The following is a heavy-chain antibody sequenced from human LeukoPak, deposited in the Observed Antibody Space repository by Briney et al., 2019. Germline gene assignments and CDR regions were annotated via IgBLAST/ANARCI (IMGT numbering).Heavy chain of an antibody. V-gene: IGHV4-59*01. CDR1: GGSISTYY. J-gene: IGHJ5*02. CDR2: MYRTGST. CDR3: AREGTYGWYNWFDP. Sequence: SETLSLTCTVSGGSISTYYWGWIRQPPGKGLEWIGYMYRTGSTNYNPSLKSRVTITPDTSKNQFSLRLTSVTAADTAVYYCAREGTYGWYNWFDPWGQGTLVTVSS. D-gene: IGHD6-19*01.